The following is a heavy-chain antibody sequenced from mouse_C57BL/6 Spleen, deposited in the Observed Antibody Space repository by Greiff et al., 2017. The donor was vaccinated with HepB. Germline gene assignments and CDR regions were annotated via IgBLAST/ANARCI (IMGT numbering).Heavy chain of an antibody. Sequence: EVQLQQSGPELVKPGASVKISCKASGYTFTDYYMNWVKQSHGKSLEWIGDINPNNGGTSYNQKFKGKATLTVDKSSSTAYMELRSLTSEESAVYYCARDGRGFAYWGQGTLVTVSA. J-gene: IGHJ3*01. V-gene: IGHV1-26*01. CDR1: GYTFTDYY. CDR2: INPNNGGT. CDR3: ARDGRGFAY. D-gene: IGHD1-2*01.